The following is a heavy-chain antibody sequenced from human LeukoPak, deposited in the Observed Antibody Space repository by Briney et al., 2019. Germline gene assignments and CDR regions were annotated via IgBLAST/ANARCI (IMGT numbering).Heavy chain of an antibody. CDR2: ISSSSGYI. Sequence: GRSLRLSCAASGFTLSIYNMNCVRQAPRRWLEWVSSISSSSGYIYYADSVKGRFTISGDNAKNSLYLQMNSLRAEDTAGYYCAKERYYDSSAYYSTYWGRGTLVTVSS. J-gene: IGHJ4*02. CDR1: GFTLSIYN. V-gene: IGHV3-21*01. CDR3: AKERYYDSSAYYSTY. D-gene: IGHD3-22*01.